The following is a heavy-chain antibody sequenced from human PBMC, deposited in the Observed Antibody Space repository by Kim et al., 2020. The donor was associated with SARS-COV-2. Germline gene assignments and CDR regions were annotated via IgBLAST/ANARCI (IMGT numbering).Heavy chain of an antibody. Sequence: SETLSLTCTVPDGSISSASYYWGWIRQPPGKGLEWIGSIYYSGSTYYNLSLKSRVTISVDTSKNQFSLKLDSVTAADTGVYYCARGTALAKDSYYYALDV. CDR2: IYYSGST. CDR1: DGSISSASYY. D-gene: IGHD5-18*01. V-gene: IGHV4-39*01. CDR3: ARGTALAKDSYYYALDV. J-gene: IGHJ6*01.